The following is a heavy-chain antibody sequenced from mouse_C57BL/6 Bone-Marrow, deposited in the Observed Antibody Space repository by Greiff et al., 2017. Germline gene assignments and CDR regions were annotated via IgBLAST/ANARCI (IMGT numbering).Heavy chain of an antibody. J-gene: IGHJ2*01. CDR1: GYTFTSYG. V-gene: IGHV1-81*01. Sequence: QVQLQQSGAELARPGASVKLSCKASGYTFTSYGISWVKQRTGQGLEWIGEIYPRSGNTYYNEKFKGKATLTADKSSSTAYMELRSLTSEDSAVYFCARRITTVVEGDYWGQGTTLTVSS. CDR3: ARRITTVVEGDY. D-gene: IGHD1-1*01. CDR2: IYPRSGNT.